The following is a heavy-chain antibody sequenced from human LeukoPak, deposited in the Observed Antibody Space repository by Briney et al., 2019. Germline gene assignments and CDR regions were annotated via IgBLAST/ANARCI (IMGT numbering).Heavy chain of an antibody. V-gene: IGHV1-18*01. Sequence: GASVKVSCKASGYTFTSYGIRWVRQAPGQGLEWMGWISAYNGNTNYAQKLQGRVTMTTDTSTSTAYMELRSLRSDDTAVYYCARVIVVVPAAMRRENWFDPWGQGTLVTVSS. J-gene: IGHJ5*02. D-gene: IGHD2-2*01. CDR2: ISAYNGNT. CDR1: GYTFTSYG. CDR3: ARVIVVVPAAMRRENWFDP.